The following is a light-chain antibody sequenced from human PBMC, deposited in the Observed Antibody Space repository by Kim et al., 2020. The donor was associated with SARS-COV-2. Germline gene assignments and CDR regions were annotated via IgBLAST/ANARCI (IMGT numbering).Light chain of an antibody. CDR2: WAS. CDR3: QQYYTTPLT. J-gene: IGKJ5*01. Sequence: DIVMTQSPDSVAVSLGERATINCKSSQSVLYSSNNKNYLAWYQQKPGQPPKLLINWASTRESGVPDRFSGSGSGTDFTLTISSLQAEDVAVYFCQQYYTTPLTFGQGTRLEIK. V-gene: IGKV4-1*01. CDR1: QSVLYSSNNKNY.